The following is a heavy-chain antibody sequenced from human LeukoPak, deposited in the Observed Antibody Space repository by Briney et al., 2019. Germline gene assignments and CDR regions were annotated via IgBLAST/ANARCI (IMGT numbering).Heavy chain of an antibody. CDR2: INPNSGGA. D-gene: IGHD6-19*01. J-gene: IGHJ5*02. CDR3: VTRSYTSGWPT. V-gene: IGHV1-2*07. Sequence: ASVKVSCKASGNTFIGNYIHWVRQARGQGLEWMGWINPNSGGANYAHRFQGRVTMTRDTSVTTAFLDLDRLTSDDTAVYYCVTRSYTSGWPTWGQGTLVTVSS. CDR1: GNTFIGNY.